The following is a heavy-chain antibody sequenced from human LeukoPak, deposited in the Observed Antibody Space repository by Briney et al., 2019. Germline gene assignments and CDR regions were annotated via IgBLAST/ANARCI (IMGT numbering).Heavy chain of an antibody. Sequence: SETQSLACTVSGGSISSRNYYWGGIRQTPGKGVERIGSIYSSGSTYYNPSLKSPFTISVDTSKNQFSLKLSSVTAADTAVYYCARRAWFGELLDAFDIWGQGTMVTVSS. J-gene: IGHJ3*02. CDR2: IYSSGST. CDR3: ARRAWFGELLDAFDI. CDR1: GGSISSRNYY. D-gene: IGHD3-10*01. V-gene: IGHV4-39*07.